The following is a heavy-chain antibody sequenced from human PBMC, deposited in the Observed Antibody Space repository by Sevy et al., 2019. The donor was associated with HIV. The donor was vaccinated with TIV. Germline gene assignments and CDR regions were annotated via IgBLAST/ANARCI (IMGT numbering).Heavy chain of an antibody. D-gene: IGHD3-10*01. CDR2: ISSSSSYI. Sequence: GGALRLSCAASGFTFSSYSMNWVRQAPGKGLEWVSSISSSSSYIYYADSVKGRFTISRDNAKNSLYLQMNSLRAEDTAVYYCARDLRGVIPYDYWGQGTLVTVSS. CDR3: ARDLRGVIPYDY. CDR1: GFTFSSYS. J-gene: IGHJ4*02. V-gene: IGHV3-21*01.